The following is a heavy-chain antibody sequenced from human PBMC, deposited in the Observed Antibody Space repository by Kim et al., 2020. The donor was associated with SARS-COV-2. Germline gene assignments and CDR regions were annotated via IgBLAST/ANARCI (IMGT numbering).Heavy chain of an antibody. CDR1: GYTFTGYY. J-gene: IGHJ6*02. CDR2: INPNSGGT. Sequence: ASVKVSCKASGYTFTGYYMHWVRQAPGQGLEWMGRINPNSGGTNYAQKFQGRVTMTRDTSISTAYMELSRLRSDDTAVYYCARGLKLGYGMDVWGQGTTVTVSS. D-gene: IGHD3-16*01. CDR3: ARGLKLGYGMDV. V-gene: IGHV1-2*06.